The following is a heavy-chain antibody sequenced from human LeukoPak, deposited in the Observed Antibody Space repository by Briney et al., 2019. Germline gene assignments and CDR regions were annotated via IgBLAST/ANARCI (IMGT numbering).Heavy chain of an antibody. CDR2: IYYSGST. J-gene: IGHJ6*03. CDR3: ARSGVDTPYYYYYYMDV. D-gene: IGHD5-18*01. Sequence: SETLSLICTVSGGSISSYYWSWIRQPPGKGLEWIGYIYYSGSTNYNPSLKSRVTISVDTSKNQFSLKLSSVTAADTAVYYCARSGVDTPYYYYYYMDVWGKGTTVTVSS. V-gene: IGHV4-59*01. CDR1: GGSISSYY.